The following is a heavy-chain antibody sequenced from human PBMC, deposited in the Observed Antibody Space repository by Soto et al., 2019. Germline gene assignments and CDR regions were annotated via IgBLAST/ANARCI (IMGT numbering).Heavy chain of an antibody. V-gene: IGHV5-10-1*01. CDR2: IDPSDSNT. CDR3: ARHENDILTGYSDYYFDY. Sequence: GESLKISCKGSGYSFTSYWISWVRQMPGKGLERMGRIDPSDSNTNYSPSFQGHVTISADKSISTAYLQWSSLKASDTAMYYCARHENDILTGYSDYYFDYWGQGTLVTVSS. D-gene: IGHD3-9*01. J-gene: IGHJ4*02. CDR1: GYSFTSYW.